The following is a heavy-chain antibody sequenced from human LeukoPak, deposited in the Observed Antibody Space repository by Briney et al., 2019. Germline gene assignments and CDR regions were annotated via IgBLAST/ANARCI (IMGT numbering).Heavy chain of an antibody. V-gene: IGHV3-74*01. J-gene: IGHJ4*02. D-gene: IGHD2-21*02. Sequence: GGSLRLSCAASGFTFSSYWMHWVRQAPGKGLVWVSRINSDGSTTTYAASVKGRFTISRDNAKNTLYLQMNSLRAEDTAVYYCARAVVVTASDYWGQGTLVTVSS. CDR3: ARAVVVTASDY. CDR1: GFTFSSYW. CDR2: INSDGSTT.